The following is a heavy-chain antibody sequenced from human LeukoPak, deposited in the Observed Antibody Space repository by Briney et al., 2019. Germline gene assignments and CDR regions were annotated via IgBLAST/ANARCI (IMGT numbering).Heavy chain of an antibody. CDR3: AKEGYCGGDCYREFDY. V-gene: IGHV3-23*01. CDR1: GFTFSSYA. J-gene: IGHJ4*02. D-gene: IGHD2-21*02. CDR2: ISGSGGST. Sequence: AGSLRLSCAASGFTFSSYAMSWVRQAPGKGLEWVSGISGSGGSTYYADSVKGRFTISRDNSKNTLYLQMNSLRAEDTAVYYCAKEGYCGGDCYREFDYWGQGTLVTVSS.